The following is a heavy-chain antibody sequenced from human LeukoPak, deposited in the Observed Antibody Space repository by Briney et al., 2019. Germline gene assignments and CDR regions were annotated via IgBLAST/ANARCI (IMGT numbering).Heavy chain of an antibody. CDR2: TNPDDSDT. CDR3: ARPGYRYGTHH. D-gene: IGHD5-18*01. CDR1: GYRFTSQW. J-gene: IGHJ5*02. V-gene: IGHV5-51*01. Sequence: GESLKISCKASGYRFTSQWSGWVRQMPGKGLEGLGITNPDDSDTRYSPSFQGQVTISAAKSIRTAYLQWTSLKVSDTAMYYCARPGYRYGTHHWGEGSLVTVSS.